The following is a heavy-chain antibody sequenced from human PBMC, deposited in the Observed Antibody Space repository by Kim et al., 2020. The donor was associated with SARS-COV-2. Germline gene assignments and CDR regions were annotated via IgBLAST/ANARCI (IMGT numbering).Heavy chain of an antibody. Sequence: ASVKVSCKASGYTFTSYYMHWVRQAPGQGLEWMGIINPSGGSTSYAQKFQGRVTMTRDTSTSTVYMELSSLRSEDTAVYYCAREGLQTGFWSGYLGNNWFDPWGQGTLVTVSS. J-gene: IGHJ5*02. CDR3: AREGLQTGFWSGYLGNNWFDP. CDR2: INPSGGST. CDR1: GYTFTSYY. V-gene: IGHV1-46*01. D-gene: IGHD3-3*01.